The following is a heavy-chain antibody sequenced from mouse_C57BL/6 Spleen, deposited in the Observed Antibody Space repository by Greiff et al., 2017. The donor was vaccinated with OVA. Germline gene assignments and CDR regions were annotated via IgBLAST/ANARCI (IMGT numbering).Heavy chain of an antibody. CDR1: GFTFTSYY. J-gene: IGHJ4*01. CDR2: IRNRTNGYTT. Sequence: EVKLVESGGGLVQPGGSVSLSCEASGFTFTSYYMSWVRQPPGKALEWLGSIRNRTNGYTTEYSSTVKGRLPILRANTQSILYLHMTAMGAEDRSTYYCARYVGVRDYWGQGTSVPVST. CDR3: ARYVGVRDY. V-gene: IGHV7-3*01.